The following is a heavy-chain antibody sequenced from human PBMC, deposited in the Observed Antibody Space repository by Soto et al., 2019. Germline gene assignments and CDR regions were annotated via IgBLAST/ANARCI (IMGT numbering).Heavy chain of an antibody. Sequence: PSETLSLTCTVSGGSISSGGYYWSWIRQHPGKGLEWIGYIYYSGSTYYNPSLKSRVTISVDTSKNQFSLKLSSVTAADTAVYYCSSLRGGYTQYYFDYWGQGTLVTVS. D-gene: IGHD3-16*01. CDR3: SSLRGGYTQYYFDY. V-gene: IGHV4-31*03. CDR1: GGSISSGGYY. J-gene: IGHJ4*02. CDR2: IYYSGST.